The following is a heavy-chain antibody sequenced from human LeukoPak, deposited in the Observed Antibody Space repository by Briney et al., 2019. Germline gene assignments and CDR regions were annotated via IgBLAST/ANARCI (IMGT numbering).Heavy chain of an antibody. CDR3: AKGGDTYYYGSGAYFDY. CDR2: VSITGGTT. Sequence: PGGSPRLSCAASGFTFSDYAMSWVRQAPERGLEWVSVVSITGGTTYNADSVKGRFTISRDNSKNTLYLQMNSLRAEDTAVYYCAKGGDTYYYGSGAYFDYWGQGTLVIVSS. CDR1: GFTFSDYA. D-gene: IGHD3-10*01. J-gene: IGHJ4*02. V-gene: IGHV3-23*01.